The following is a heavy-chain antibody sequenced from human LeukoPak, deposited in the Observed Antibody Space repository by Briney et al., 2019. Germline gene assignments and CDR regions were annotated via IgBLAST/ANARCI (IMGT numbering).Heavy chain of an antibody. CDR2: INPNSGGT. D-gene: IGHD3-22*01. J-gene: IGHJ4*02. V-gene: IGHV1-2*02. CDR3: ARVEYDSSGYSITHFDY. Sequence: ASVKVSCKASGYSFPAKYMHWVRQAPGQGLEWMGWINPNSGGTYYAQTFQGRVTMTRDTSISTVYMELSRLRSDDTAVFYCARVEYDSSGYSITHFDYWGQGTLVTVSS. CDR1: GYSFPAKY.